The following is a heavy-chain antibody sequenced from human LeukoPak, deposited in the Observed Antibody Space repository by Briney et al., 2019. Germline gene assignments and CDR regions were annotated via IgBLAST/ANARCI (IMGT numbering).Heavy chain of an antibody. J-gene: IGHJ3*02. CDR3: VRDYDFWSGYYDGFDI. CDR1: GFTFSDFW. CDR2: IKQDGTED. Sequence: GGSLRLSCAASGFTFSDFWMTWVRQAPGKGLEWVANIKQDGTEDYFVDSVKDRFTISRDNAKNSLYLQMNSLRAEDTAVYYCVRDYDFWSGYYDGFDIWGHGTMVTVSS. V-gene: IGHV3-7*01. D-gene: IGHD3-3*01.